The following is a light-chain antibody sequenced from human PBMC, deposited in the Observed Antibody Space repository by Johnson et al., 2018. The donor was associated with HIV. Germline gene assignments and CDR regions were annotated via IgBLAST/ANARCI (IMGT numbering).Light chain of an antibody. V-gene: IGLV1-51*02. CDR3: GTWDSSLSADV. CDR2: ENN. J-gene: IGLJ1*01. CDR1: SSNIGNNY. Sequence: QSVLTQPPSVSAAPGQKVTISCSGSSSNIGNNYVSWYQQLPGTAPKLLIYENNKRPSGIPDRFSGSKSGTSATLGITGLQTGDEADYYWGTWDSSLSADVFGTGTKVTVL.